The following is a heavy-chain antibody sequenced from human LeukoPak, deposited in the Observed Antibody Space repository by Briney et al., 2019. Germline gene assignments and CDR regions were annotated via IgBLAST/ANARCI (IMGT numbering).Heavy chain of an antibody. D-gene: IGHD7-27*01. V-gene: IGHV3-74*01. CDR2: IYTDGSST. CDR1: GFTFSNYW. J-gene: IGHJ4*02. Sequence: GSLRISCAASGFTFSNYWMHWVRQAPGKGVGWVSRIYTDGSSTNYADSVKGRLTISRDNAKNTLYLQMNSLRAEDTAVYYCASSLGPLTDYWGQGTLVTVSS. CDR3: ASSLGPLTDY.